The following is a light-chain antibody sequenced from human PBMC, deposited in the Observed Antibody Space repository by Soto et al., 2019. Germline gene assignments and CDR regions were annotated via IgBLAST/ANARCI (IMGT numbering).Light chain of an antibody. Sequence: EIVMTQSPATLSVSPGERATLSCSASQSVISNLAWYLQTPGQAPRPLINGASTRETGIPARFSGSGAGTEFTLTISSLQPEDFALYYCQQYNNWTLTFGGGTKVDIK. V-gene: IGKV3-15*01. CDR1: QSVISN. CDR2: GAS. CDR3: QQYNNWTLT. J-gene: IGKJ4*01.